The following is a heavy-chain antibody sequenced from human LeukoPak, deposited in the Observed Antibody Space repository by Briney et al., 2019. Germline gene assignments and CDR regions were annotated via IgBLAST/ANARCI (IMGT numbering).Heavy chain of an antibody. J-gene: IGHJ5*02. D-gene: IGHD6-6*01. Sequence: PGRSLRLSCAASGFTFSSYGMHWVRQAPGKGLEWVAFIRYDGSNKYYADSVKGRFTISRDNSKNTLYLQMNSLRAEDTAVYYCAKDDRSSSSPSNWFDPWGQGTLVTVSS. CDR2: IRYDGSNK. V-gene: IGHV3-30*02. CDR1: GFTFSSYG. CDR3: AKDDRSSSSPSNWFDP.